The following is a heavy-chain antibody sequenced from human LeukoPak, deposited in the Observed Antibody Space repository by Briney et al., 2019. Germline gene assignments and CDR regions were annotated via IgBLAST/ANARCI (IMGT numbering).Heavy chain of an antibody. CDR2: ISYDGSNK. CDR1: GFTFSSYG. V-gene: IGHV3-30*18. Sequence: PGRSLRLSCAASGFTFSSYGMHWVRQAPGKGLEWVAVISYDGSNKYYADSVKGRFTISRDNSKNTLYLQMNSLRAEDTAVYYCAKDGDIVVVPAATGYWGQGTLVTVSS. D-gene: IGHD2-2*01. CDR3: AKDGDIVVVPAATGY. J-gene: IGHJ4*02.